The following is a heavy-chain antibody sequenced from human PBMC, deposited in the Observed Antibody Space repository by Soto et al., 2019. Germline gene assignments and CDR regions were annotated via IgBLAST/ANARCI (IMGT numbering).Heavy chain of an antibody. CDR2: ISAYNGNT. J-gene: IGHJ6*02. V-gene: IGHV1-18*01. CDR1: GYTFTSYG. CDR3: ARADYDFWSGYSDDYGMDV. Sequence: ASVKVSCKASGYTFTSYGISWVRQAPGQGLEWMGWISAYNGNTNYAQKLQGRVTMTTDTSTSTAYMELRSLRSDDTAVYYCARADYDFWSGYSDDYGMDVWGQGITVTVSS. D-gene: IGHD3-3*01.